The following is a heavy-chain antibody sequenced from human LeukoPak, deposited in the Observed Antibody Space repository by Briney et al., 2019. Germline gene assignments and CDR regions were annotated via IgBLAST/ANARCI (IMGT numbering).Heavy chain of an antibody. CDR2: ISYNGDET. V-gene: IGHV3-64*01. Sequence: GGSLRLSCAGSGFTFSNYYMYWVRQAPGKGLEYVSAISYNGDETYYGNSVKGRFTISRDNSKNTLYLQMGSLRPEDTAVYYCARDPSVGGFSGSELDFWGQGTLVTVSS. J-gene: IGHJ4*02. CDR1: GFTFSNYY. D-gene: IGHD3-16*01. CDR3: ARDPSVGGFSGSELDF.